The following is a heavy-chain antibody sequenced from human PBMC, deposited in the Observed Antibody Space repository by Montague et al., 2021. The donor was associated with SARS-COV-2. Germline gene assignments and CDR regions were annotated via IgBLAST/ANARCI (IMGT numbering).Heavy chain of an antibody. CDR3: ARRTYDILTGYDYGMDV. D-gene: IGHD3-9*01. CDR1: GFSLSTSGMC. V-gene: IGHV2-70*11. CDR2: IDWDDDK. J-gene: IGHJ6*02. Sequence: VKPTQTLTLTCTFSGFSLSTSGMCVSWIRQPPGKALEWLARIDWDDDKYYSTSLKTRLTISKDTSKNQVVLTMTNMDPVDTATYYCARRTYDILTGYDYGMDVWGQGTTVTASS.